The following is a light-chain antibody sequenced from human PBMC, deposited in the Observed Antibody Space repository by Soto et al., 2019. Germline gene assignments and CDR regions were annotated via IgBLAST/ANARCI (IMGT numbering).Light chain of an antibody. V-gene: IGKV1-39*01. Sequence: DVQMTQSPPSLSASVGDRVTITCRASQTIDRALNWYQQKPGKAPNLLIYDASNLQSGVPSRFSGSGSGTDFTLTISSLQPDDFATYSCQQSHSLHFTFGPGTKVDIQ. CDR3: QQSHSLHFT. CDR1: QTIDRA. J-gene: IGKJ3*01. CDR2: DAS.